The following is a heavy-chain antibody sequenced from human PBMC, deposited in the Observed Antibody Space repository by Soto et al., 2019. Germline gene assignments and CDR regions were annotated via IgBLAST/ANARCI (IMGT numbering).Heavy chain of an antibody. V-gene: IGHV1-18*04. Sequence: ASVKVSCKASGYTFTSYGISWVRQARGQGLEWMGWINSYNGDTKYARKYQDRITLTKDKSTRTVYMELTSLRSDDTAVYYCARDQWLKVPAVVGDKFDSWGQGTLVTVSS. D-gene: IGHD6-19*01. CDR2: INSYNGDT. CDR1: GYTFTSYG. J-gene: IGHJ5*01. CDR3: ARDQWLKVPAVVGDKFDS.